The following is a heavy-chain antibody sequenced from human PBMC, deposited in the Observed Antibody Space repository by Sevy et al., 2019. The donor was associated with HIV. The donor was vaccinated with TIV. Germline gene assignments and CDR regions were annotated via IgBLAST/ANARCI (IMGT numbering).Heavy chain of an antibody. Sequence: GALRRSCAASGFTFNRYWMHWVRQAPGKGPVWLARIDGGGIATTYTDSVKGRFTISRANAQDTLYLQMNSLRTEDTDIYYCARMATGHTFGLLDFRGQGTLVTVSS. J-gene: IGHJ4*02. V-gene: IGHV3-74*01. CDR3: ARMATGHTFGLLDF. CDR2: IDGGGIAT. CDR1: GFTFNRYW. D-gene: IGHD1-1*01.